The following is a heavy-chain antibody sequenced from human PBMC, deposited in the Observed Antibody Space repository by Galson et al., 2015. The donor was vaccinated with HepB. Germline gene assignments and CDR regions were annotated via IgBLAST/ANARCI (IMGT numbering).Heavy chain of an antibody. CDR1: GFTFSSYS. V-gene: IGHV3-21*01. CDR3: ASHRRGPTLDTAMLNGVFDY. CDR2: ISSSSSYI. D-gene: IGHD5-18*01. J-gene: IGHJ4*02. Sequence: SLRLSCAASGFTFSSYSMNWVRQAPGKGLEWVSSISSSSSYIYYADSVKGRFTISRDNAKNSLYLQMNSLRAEDTAVYYCASHRRGPTLDTAMLNGVFDYWGQGTLVTVSS.